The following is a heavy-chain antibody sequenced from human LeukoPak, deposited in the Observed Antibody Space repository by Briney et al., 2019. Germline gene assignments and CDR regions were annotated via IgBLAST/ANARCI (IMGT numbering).Heavy chain of an antibody. J-gene: IGHJ4*02. Sequence: GASVKVSCKASGYTFTSYYMHWERQAPGQGLEWMGIINPSGGSTSYAQKFQGRVTMTRDTSTSTVYVELSSLRSEDTAVYYCARATSTYYYDSSGYEVVPYFDYWGQGTLVTVSS. CDR2: INPSGGST. V-gene: IGHV1-46*01. CDR3: ARATSTYYYDSSGYEVVPYFDY. CDR1: GYTFTSYY. D-gene: IGHD3-22*01.